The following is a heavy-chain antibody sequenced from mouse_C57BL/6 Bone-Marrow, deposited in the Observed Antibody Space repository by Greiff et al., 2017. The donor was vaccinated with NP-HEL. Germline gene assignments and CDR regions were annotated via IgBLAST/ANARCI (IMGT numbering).Heavy chain of an antibody. CDR1: GYTFTSYW. CDR3: ARRTDYYGSSPYAMDY. V-gene: IGHV1-55*01. D-gene: IGHD1-1*01. Sequence: QVQLQQPGAELVKPGASVKMSSKASGYTFTSYWITWVKQRPGQGLEWIGDIYPGSGSTNYNEKFKSKATLTVDTSSSTAYMQLSSLTSEDSAVYYCARRTDYYGSSPYAMDYWGQGTSVTVSS. CDR2: IYPGSGST. J-gene: IGHJ4*01.